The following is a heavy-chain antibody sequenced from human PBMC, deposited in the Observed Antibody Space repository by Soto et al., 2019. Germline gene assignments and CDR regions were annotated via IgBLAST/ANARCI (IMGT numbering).Heavy chain of an antibody. J-gene: IGHJ4*02. Sequence: QLQLQESGPGLVKPSETLSLTCTVSGGSISSSSYYWGWIRQPPGKGLEWIGSIYYSGSTYYNPSLKSRVTISVDTSKNQFSLKLSSVTAADTAVYYCARHDMDYGDLVIDYWGQGTLVTVSS. D-gene: IGHD4-17*01. CDR2: IYYSGST. V-gene: IGHV4-39*01. CDR3: ARHDMDYGDLVIDY. CDR1: GGSISSSSYY.